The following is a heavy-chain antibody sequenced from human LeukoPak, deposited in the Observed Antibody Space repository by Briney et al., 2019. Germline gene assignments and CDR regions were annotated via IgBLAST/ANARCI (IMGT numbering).Heavy chain of an antibody. D-gene: IGHD4-23*01. V-gene: IGHV3-21*01. Sequence: GGSLRLSCAASGFTFSSNSMNWVRQAPGKGLGWVSSISSSSSYIYYADSVKGQFTISRDNAKNSLYLQMNSLRAEDTAMDFCASDLGDGNSDYWGQGTLVTVSS. J-gene: IGHJ4*02. CDR3: ASDLGDGNSDY. CDR1: GFTFSSNS. CDR2: ISSSSSYI.